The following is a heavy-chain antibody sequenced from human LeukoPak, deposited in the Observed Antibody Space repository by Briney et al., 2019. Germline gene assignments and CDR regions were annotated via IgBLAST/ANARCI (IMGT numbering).Heavy chain of an antibody. CDR1: GGTFSSYA. CDR3: ARSPLAYCGGDCYSTFDY. CDR2: IIPIFGTA. Sequence: ASVKVSCKASGGTFSSYAISWVRQAPGQGLEWMGGIIPIFGTANYAQKFQGRVTITTDESTSTAYMELSSLRSEDTAVYYCARSPLAYCGGDCYSTFDYWGRGTLVTVSS. J-gene: IGHJ4*02. D-gene: IGHD2-21*02. V-gene: IGHV1-69*05.